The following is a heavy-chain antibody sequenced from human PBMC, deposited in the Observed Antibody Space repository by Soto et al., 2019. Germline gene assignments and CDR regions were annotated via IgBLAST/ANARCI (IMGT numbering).Heavy chain of an antibody. CDR2: IYYSGST. CDR1: GGSIRSYY. J-gene: IGHJ5*02. Sequence: LSLPCTVSGGSIRSYYWSWIRQPPGKGLEWIGYIYYSGSTNYNPSLKSRVTISVDTSKNQFSLKLSSVTAADTAVYYCARDRGSSSNWFDPWGQGTLVTVSS. V-gene: IGHV4-59*01. D-gene: IGHD6-6*01. CDR3: ARDRGSSSNWFDP.